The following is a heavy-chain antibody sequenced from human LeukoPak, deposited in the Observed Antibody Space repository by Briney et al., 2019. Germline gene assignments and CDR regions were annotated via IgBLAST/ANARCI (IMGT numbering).Heavy chain of an antibody. CDR1: GGSISSSYY. J-gene: IGHJ5*02. CDR2: IYHSGST. D-gene: IGHD2-2*01. V-gene: IGHV4-38-2*02. CDR3: ARNDIVVVPAATLGWFDP. Sequence: SETLSLTCTVSGGSISSSYYWSWIRQPPGKGLEWIGSIYHSGSTYYNPSLKSRVTISVDTSKNQFSLKLSSVTAADTAVYYCARNDIVVVPAATLGWFDPWGQGTLVTVSS.